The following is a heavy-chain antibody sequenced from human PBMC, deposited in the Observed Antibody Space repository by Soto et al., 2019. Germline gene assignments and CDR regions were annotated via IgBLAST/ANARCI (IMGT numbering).Heavy chain of an antibody. J-gene: IGHJ4*02. CDR2: INPSGGST. CDR3: ARGPLYYGSGDKSVYFDY. V-gene: IGHV1-46*01. D-gene: IGHD3-10*01. CDR1: GYTFTSYY. Sequence: QVQLVQSGAEVKKPGASVKVSCKASGYTFTSYYMHWVRQAPGQGLEWMGIINPSGGSTSYAQKFQGRVTRTRDTSTSTVYMDLSSLRSEHTAVYYCARGPLYYGSGDKSVYFDYWGQGTLVTVSS.